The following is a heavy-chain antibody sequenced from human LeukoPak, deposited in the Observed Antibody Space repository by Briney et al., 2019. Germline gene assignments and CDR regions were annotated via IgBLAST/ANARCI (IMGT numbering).Heavy chain of an antibody. Sequence: ASVKVSCKASGYTFTSYGISWVRQAPGQGLEWMGWISAYNGNTNYAQKLQGRVTMTTDTSTSPAYMELRSLRSDDTAVYYCARDSTTVTTNYYYYGMDVWGQGTTVTVSS. CDR2: ISAYNGNT. J-gene: IGHJ6*02. V-gene: IGHV1-18*01. CDR1: GYTFTSYG. D-gene: IGHD4-17*01. CDR3: ARDSTTVTTNYYYYGMDV.